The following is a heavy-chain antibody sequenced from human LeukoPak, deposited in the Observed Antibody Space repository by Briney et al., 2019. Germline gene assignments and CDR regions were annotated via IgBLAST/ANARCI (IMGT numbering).Heavy chain of an antibody. J-gene: IGHJ5*02. D-gene: IGHD4/OR15-4a*01. CDR3: AMSPPRGAWFDP. Sequence: PSETLSLTCSVSGGSITSDCWSWIRQSPGKGLEWIGFIYDSGSTIYNPSLKSRVTISVDTSKNQFSLKLRSVTAADTAIYYCAMSPPRGAWFDPWGQGTLVTVSS. CDR1: GGSITSDC. CDR2: IYDSGST. V-gene: IGHV4-4*09.